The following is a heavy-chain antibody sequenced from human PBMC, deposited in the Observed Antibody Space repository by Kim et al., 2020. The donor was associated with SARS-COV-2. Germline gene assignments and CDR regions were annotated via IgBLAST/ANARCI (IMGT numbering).Heavy chain of an antibody. CDR3: ARDLGWLLYDH. Sequence: GGSLRLSCAASGFTFSSYWMHWVRQAPGKGLVWVSRIKTDGSTTIYADSVKGRFTISRDNAKNTLYLQMNSLRAEDTAVYYCARDLGWLLYDHWGQETLVTVSS. V-gene: IGHV3-74*01. D-gene: IGHD3-3*01. CDR1: GFTFSSYW. CDR2: IKTDGSTT. J-gene: IGHJ4*02.